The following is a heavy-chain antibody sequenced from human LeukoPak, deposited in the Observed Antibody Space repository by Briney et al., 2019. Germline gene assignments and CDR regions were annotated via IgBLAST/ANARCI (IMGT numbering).Heavy chain of an antibody. V-gene: IGHV3-74*01. CDR2: INSDGSTI. CDR3: TRETVVVPTASLGY. D-gene: IGHD2-2*01. J-gene: IGHJ4*02. CDR1: GFTFSSYW. Sequence: GGSLRLSCAASGFTFSSYWMHWVRQTPGKGLVWVSRINSDGSTINYADSVKGRSTISRDNAKNTLYLQMDSLRADDTAVYYCTRETVVVPTASLGYWGLGTLVTVSS.